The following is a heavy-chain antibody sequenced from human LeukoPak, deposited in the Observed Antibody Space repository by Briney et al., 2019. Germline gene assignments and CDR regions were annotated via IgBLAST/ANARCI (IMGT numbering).Heavy chain of an antibody. J-gene: IGHJ5*02. CDR2: LYYSGST. D-gene: IGHD2-2*02. CDR3: ARVVPAAINWFDP. V-gene: IGHV4-39*01. CDR1: GASISNSGYS. Sequence: SETLSLTCTVSGASISNSGYSWGWIRQPPGKGLLWIGSLYYSGSTYYNPSLKSRVTISVDTSKNQFSLKMSSVTAADTAVYYCARVVPAAINWFDPWGQGTLVTVSS.